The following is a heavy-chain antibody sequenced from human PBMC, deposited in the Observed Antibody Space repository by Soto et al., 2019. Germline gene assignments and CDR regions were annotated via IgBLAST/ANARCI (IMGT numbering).Heavy chain of an antibody. Sequence: DVQLVESGGGIVQPGGSLRLSCAASGFTVTSYWMHWVRQAPGKGLVWVSRTSPAGSSTYYADFVRGRFTISKDNAKNTLYLQINSLGAEDTAVYYCARGNTGYGNFDYWGQGTLVTVSS. J-gene: IGHJ4*02. V-gene: IGHV3-74*01. CDR3: ARGNTGYGNFDY. D-gene: IGHD5-12*01. CDR1: GFTVTSYW. CDR2: TSPAGSST.